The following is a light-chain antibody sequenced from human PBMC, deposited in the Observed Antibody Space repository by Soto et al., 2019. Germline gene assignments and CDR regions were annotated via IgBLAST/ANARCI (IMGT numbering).Light chain of an antibody. CDR1: QSVSNF. V-gene: IGKV3-11*01. CDR2: DTS. CDR3: QQRSNWPIT. Sequence: EIVLTQSPATLSLSPGKRATLSCRASQSVSNFLAWYQHKPGQAPRLLIYDTSNRATGIPARFSGSGSGTDFTLTINNLEPEDFAVYYCQQRSNWPITFGQGTRLEIK. J-gene: IGKJ5*01.